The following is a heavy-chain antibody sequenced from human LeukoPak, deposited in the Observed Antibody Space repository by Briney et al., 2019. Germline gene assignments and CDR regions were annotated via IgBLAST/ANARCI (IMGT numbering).Heavy chain of an antibody. V-gene: IGHV4-34*01. D-gene: IGHD5-18*01. J-gene: IGHJ4*02. CDR2: INHSGST. CDR1: GGSFSGYY. CDR3: ARHVSSTAMVYYFDY. Sequence: SETLSLTCAVYGGSFSGYYWSWIRQPPGKGLEWIGEINHSGSTNYNPSLKSRVTISVDTSKNQFSLKLSSVTAADTAVYYCARHVSSTAMVYYFDYWGQGTLVTVSS.